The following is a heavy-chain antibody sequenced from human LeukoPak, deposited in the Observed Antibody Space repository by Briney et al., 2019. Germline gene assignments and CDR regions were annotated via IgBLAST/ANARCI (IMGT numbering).Heavy chain of an antibody. CDR2: IIPILGIA. D-gene: IGHD3-3*01. Sequence: SVKVSCKASGGTFSSYTISWVRQAPGQGLEWMGRIIPILGIANYAQKFQGRVTITADKSTSTAYMELGSLRSEDTAVYYCARDRFVDYDFWSGYYPPAEIDYWGQGTLVTVSS. CDR1: GGTFSSYT. J-gene: IGHJ4*02. V-gene: IGHV1-69*04. CDR3: ARDRFVDYDFWSGYYPPAEIDY.